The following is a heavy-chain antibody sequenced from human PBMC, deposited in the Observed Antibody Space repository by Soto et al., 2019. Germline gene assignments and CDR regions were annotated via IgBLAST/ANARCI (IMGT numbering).Heavy chain of an antibody. J-gene: IGHJ6*02. Sequence: SETLSLTCAVYGGSFSGYYWSWLRQPPGKGLEWIGEINHSGSTNYNPSLKSRVTISVDTSKNQFSLKLSSVTAADTAVYYCARVLRYFDWLSTATFYYYGMDVWGQGTTVTVSS. CDR2: INHSGST. CDR3: ARVLRYFDWLSTATFYYYGMDV. V-gene: IGHV4-34*01. CDR1: GGSFSGYY. D-gene: IGHD3-9*01.